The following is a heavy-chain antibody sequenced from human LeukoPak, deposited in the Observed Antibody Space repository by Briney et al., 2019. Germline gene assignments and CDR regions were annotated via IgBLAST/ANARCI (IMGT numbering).Heavy chain of an antibody. Sequence: GGSLRLSCTASGFTFGDYAMSWFRQAPGKGLEWVGFIRSKTYGGTTEYAASVKGRFTMSRDDSKSIAYLQLNSLKTEDTAVYYCTREKSYYYDTSGSDYWGQGTLVTVSS. CDR2: IRSKTYGGTT. V-gene: IGHV3-49*03. J-gene: IGHJ4*02. CDR1: GFTFGDYA. CDR3: TREKSYYYDTSGSDY. D-gene: IGHD3-22*01.